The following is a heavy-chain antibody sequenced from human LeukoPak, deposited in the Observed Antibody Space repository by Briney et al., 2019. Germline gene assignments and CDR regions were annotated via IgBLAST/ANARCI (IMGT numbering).Heavy chain of an antibody. D-gene: IGHD6-13*01. CDR2: IYYSGST. V-gene: IGHV4-61*01. CDR3: ARVASSHDFDY. CDR1: GGSISSSSYY. Sequence: SETLSLTCTVSGGSISSSSYYWSWIRQPPGKGLEWIGYIYYSGSTNYNPSLKSRVTISVDTSKNQFSLKLSSVTAADTAVYYCARVASSHDFDYWGQGTLVTVSS. J-gene: IGHJ4*02.